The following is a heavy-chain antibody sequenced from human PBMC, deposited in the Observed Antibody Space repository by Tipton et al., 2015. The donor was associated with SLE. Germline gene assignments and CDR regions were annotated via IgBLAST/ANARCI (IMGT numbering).Heavy chain of an antibody. Sequence: TLSLTCTVSGGSISSGDYYWSWIRQSPGKGLEWIGYISYSGSTNYNSSLKSRLTISVDTSKNQFSLKLSSVTAADTAVYYCARDVGGYNTGWFPYYFDYWGQGTLVTVSS. CDR1: GGSISSGDYY. V-gene: IGHV4-31*03. D-gene: IGHD2-8*02. CDR2: ISYSGST. J-gene: IGHJ4*02. CDR3: ARDVGGYNTGWFPYYFDY.